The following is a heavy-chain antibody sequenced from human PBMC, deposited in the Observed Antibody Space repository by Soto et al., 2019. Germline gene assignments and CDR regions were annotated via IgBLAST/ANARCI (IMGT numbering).Heavy chain of an antibody. CDR2: IYYSGST. D-gene: IGHD3-22*01. V-gene: IGHV4-59*01. J-gene: IGHJ4*02. Sequence: SETLSLTCTVSGGSISSYYWSWIRQPPGKGLEWIGYIYYSGSTNYNPSLKSRVTISVDTSKNQFSLKLSSVSAADTAVYYCASDLYYYDSGGYYYWGQGTLVTVSS. CDR1: GGSISSYY. CDR3: ASDLYYYDSGGYYY.